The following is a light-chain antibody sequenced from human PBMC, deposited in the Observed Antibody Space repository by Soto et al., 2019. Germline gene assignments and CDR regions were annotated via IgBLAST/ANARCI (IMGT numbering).Light chain of an antibody. CDR1: QSVSSY. CDR2: DAS. V-gene: IGKV3-11*01. CDR3: QQRSNWPLT. Sequence: EIVLTQSPATLSLSPGERATLSCSASQSVSSYLAWYQQKPGQAPRLLIYDASNRATGIPARFSGSGSGTDFTLTIRRLEPEDFAVYYCQQRSNWPLTFGGGTKVELK. J-gene: IGKJ4*01.